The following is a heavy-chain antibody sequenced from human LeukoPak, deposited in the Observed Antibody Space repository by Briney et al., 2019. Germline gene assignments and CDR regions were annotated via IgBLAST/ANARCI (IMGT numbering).Heavy chain of an antibody. J-gene: IGHJ4*02. CDR3: ARGVGLGYCSSTSCSELDY. D-gene: IGHD2-2*01. CDR2: INPNSGGT. Sequence: ASVKVSCKASGYTFTCYYMHWVRQAPGQGLEWMGWINPNSGGTNYAQKFQGRVTMTRDTSISTVYMELSRLRSDDTAVYYCARGVGLGYCSSTSCSELDYWGQGTLVTVSS. V-gene: IGHV1-2*02. CDR1: GYTFTCYY.